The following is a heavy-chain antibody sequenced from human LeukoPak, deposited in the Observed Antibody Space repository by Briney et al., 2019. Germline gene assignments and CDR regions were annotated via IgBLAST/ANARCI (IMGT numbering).Heavy chain of an antibody. Sequence: GGSLRLSCTASGFTFGDYAMTWVRQAPGKGLEWVGFISRKTDGGTAEYAASVKGRFTISRDDSKSIAYLQMNSLKTEDTAVYFCSRDQTPYYWGQGTLVTVSS. CDR3: SRDQTPYY. V-gene: IGHV3-49*04. J-gene: IGHJ4*02. CDR1: GFTFGDYA. CDR2: ISRKTDGGTA.